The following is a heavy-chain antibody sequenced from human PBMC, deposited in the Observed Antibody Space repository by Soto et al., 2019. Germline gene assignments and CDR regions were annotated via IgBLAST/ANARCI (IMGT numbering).Heavy chain of an antibody. CDR3: ARLSRYGPQSSGYYYGRPQLNGYFDY. J-gene: IGHJ4*02. CDR1: GGSISSSSYY. D-gene: IGHD3-22*01. V-gene: IGHV4-39*01. Sequence: SETLSLTCTVSGGSISSSSYYWGWIRQPPGKGLEWIGSIYYSGSTYYNPSLKSRVTISVDTSKNQFSLKLSSVTAADTAVYYCARLSRYGPQSSGYYYGRPQLNGYFDYWGQGTLVTVSS. CDR2: IYYSGST.